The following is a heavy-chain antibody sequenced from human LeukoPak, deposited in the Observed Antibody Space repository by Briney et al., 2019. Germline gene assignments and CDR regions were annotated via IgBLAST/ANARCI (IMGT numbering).Heavy chain of an antibody. CDR2: IKEDGSEK. V-gene: IGHV3-7*01. Sequence: GGSLRLSCAATGFSFSSYWMSWVRQAPGKGLEWVANIKEDGSEKYYVDSVKGRFTISRDNAKNSLYLQMNSLRAEDTAVCYCARGPAYFDYWGQGALVTVSS. CDR1: GFSFSSYW. J-gene: IGHJ4*02. CDR3: ARGPAYFDY.